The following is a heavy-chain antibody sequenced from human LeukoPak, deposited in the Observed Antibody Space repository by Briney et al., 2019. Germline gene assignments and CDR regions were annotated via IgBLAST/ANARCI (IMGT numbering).Heavy chain of an antibody. J-gene: IGHJ4*02. CDR3: ASFLDTAMVVVY. CDR1: GGSISSSSYY. D-gene: IGHD5-18*01. Sequence: SETLSLTCTVSGGSISSSSYYWGWIRQPPGKGLEWIGSIYYSGSTYYNPSLKSRVTISVDTSKNQFSLKLSSVTAADTAVYYCASFLDTAMVVVYWGQGTLVTVSS. CDR2: IYYSGST. V-gene: IGHV4-39*01.